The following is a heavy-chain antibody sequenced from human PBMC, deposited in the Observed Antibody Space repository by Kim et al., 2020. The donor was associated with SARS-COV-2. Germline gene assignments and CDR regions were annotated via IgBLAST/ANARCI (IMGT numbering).Heavy chain of an antibody. J-gene: IGHJ6*01. D-gene: IGHD4-17*01. V-gene: IGHV3-21*01. CDR1: GFTFSSYS. CDR2: ISSSSSYI. Sequence: GGSLRLSCAASGFTFSSYSMNWVRQAPGKGLEWVSSISSSSSYIYYADSVKGRFTISRDNAKNSLYLQMNSLRAEDTAVYYCARSYDYGDYYYYYYGMDVCGAGTTVTVSS. CDR3: ARSYDYGDYYYYYYGMDV.